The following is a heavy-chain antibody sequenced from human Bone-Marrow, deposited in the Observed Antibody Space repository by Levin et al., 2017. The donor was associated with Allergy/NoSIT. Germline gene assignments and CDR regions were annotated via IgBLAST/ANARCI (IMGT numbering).Heavy chain of an antibody. CDR1: GGSISSGGHH. CDR2: IYNSGST. V-gene: IGHV4-31*03. Sequence: LRLSCTVSGGSISSGGHHWSWIRQHPGKGLEWIGYIYNSGSTYYNPSLKSRGMISVDTSKNQFSLKVSSVTAADTAVYYCAREDGSTFDYWGQGTLVTVSS. D-gene: IGHD2-2*03. J-gene: IGHJ4*02. CDR3: AREDGSTFDY.